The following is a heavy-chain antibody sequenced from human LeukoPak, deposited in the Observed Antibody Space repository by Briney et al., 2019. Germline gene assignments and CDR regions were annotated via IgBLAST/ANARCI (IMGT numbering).Heavy chain of an antibody. V-gene: IGHV4-34*01. Sequence: TSETLSLTCAVYGGSFSGYYWSWIRQPPGKGLEWIGEINHSGSTNYNPSLKSRVTISVDTSKNQFSLKLSSVTAADTAVYYCARSRPTPGFGACRHGNYFDYWGQGTLVTVSS. CDR1: GGSFSGYY. CDR3: ARSRPTPGFGACRHGNYFDY. J-gene: IGHJ4*02. CDR2: INHSGST. D-gene: IGHD3-10*01.